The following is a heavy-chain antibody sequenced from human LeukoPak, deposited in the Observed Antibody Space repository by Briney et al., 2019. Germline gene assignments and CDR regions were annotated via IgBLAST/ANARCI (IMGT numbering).Heavy chain of an antibody. D-gene: IGHD6-19*01. J-gene: IGHJ4*02. CDR2: ITGGSGST. CDR1: GFTFSSYV. CDR3: AKEVQQWLGSHSDY. V-gene: IGHV3-23*01. Sequence: GGSLRLSCAASGFTFSSYVMSWVRQAPGKGLEWVSAITGGSGSTYYADSVKGRFTISRDNSENTLYLQMNSLRAEDTALYYCAKEVQQWLGSHSDYWGQGTLVTVSS.